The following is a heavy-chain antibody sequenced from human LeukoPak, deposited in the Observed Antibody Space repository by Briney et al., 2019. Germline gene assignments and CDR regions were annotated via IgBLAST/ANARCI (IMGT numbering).Heavy chain of an antibody. CDR1: GYTFTGYY. D-gene: IGHD3-22*01. J-gene: IGHJ4*02. Sequence: ASVKVSCKASGYTFTGYYMHWVRQAPGQGLEWMGWINPIFGTANYAQKFQGRVTITADESTSTAYMELSSLRSEDTAVYYCARSYDSGGYGDYWGQGTLVTVSS. CDR3: ARSYDSGGYGDY. CDR2: INPIFGTA. V-gene: IGHV1-69*13.